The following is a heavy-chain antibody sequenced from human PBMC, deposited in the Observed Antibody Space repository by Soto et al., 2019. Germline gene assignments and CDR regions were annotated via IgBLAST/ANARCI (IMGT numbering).Heavy chain of an antibody. D-gene: IGHD6-19*01. J-gene: IGHJ4*02. V-gene: IGHV3-23*01. CDR1: GFTFSSFA. CDR3: VARGSGWYHW. CDR2: IGTSASIT. Sequence: EVQLLESGGTLVQPGGSLSLSCAASGFTFSSFAMSWVRQAPGKGLEWVSVIGTSASITAYADSVRGRFTISRDNSKNTLYLQMNSLRAEDTAVYYCVARGSGWYHWGGQGTLVTVSS.